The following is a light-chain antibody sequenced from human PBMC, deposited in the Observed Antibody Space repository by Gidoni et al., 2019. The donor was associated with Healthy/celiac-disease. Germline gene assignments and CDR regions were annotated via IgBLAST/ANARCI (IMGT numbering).Light chain of an antibody. J-gene: IGKJ2*01. Sequence: DIQMTQSPSSLSASVGDRVTITCRASQSISSYLNWYQQKPGKVPKLLIYAASSLQSGVPSRFSGSGSGTDFTLTISSLQPEDFATYYCQKSYSTPRTFGQGTKLEIK. V-gene: IGKV1-39*01. CDR1: QSISSY. CDR3: QKSYSTPRT. CDR2: AAS.